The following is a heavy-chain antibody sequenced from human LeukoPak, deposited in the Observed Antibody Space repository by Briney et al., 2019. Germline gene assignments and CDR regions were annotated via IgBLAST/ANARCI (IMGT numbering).Heavy chain of an antibody. CDR1: GFSFDSYW. Sequence: PGGSLRLSCAASGFSFDSYWMTWVRQAPGKGLEWVANIKEDGSEKRYLDSLKGRFTISRDNVKNLLYLQMNSLRVEDTAVYYCARDLDYRLGNYQYDAFDTWGQGTKVTVSS. CDR2: IKEDGSEK. CDR3: ARDLDYRLGNYQYDAFDT. V-gene: IGHV3-7*01. J-gene: IGHJ3*02. D-gene: IGHD3-10*01.